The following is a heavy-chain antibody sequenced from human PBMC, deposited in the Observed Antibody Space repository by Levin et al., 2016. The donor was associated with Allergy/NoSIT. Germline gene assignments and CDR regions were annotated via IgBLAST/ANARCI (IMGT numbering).Heavy chain of an antibody. V-gene: IGHV4-59*01. J-gene: IGHJ6*03. CDR3: ARDQVHCSSTSCYDHYYYMDV. D-gene: IGHD2-2*01. Sequence: WIRQPPGKGLEWIGYIYYSGSTNYNPSLKSRVTISVDTSKNQFSLKLSSVTAADTAVYYCARDQVHCSSTSCYDHYYYMDVWGKGTTVTVSS. CDR2: IYYSGST.